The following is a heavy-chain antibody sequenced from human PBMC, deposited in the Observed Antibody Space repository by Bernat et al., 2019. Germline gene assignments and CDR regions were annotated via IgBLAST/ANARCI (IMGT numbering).Heavy chain of an antibody. CDR3: AKEKGGNYMPLDY. D-gene: IGHD1-26*01. V-gene: IGHV3-23*01. J-gene: IGHJ4*02. Sequence: EEQLLESGGGLVQPGVSLRLSCAASGFTFSSHAMAWVRQAPGRGLEWVSGISRSGGSTFYADSVKGRFTISRDNSKNTLYLQMNSLRAEDTAVYYCAKEKGGNYMPLDYWGQGTLVTVSS. CDR2: ISRSGGST. CDR1: GFTFSSHA.